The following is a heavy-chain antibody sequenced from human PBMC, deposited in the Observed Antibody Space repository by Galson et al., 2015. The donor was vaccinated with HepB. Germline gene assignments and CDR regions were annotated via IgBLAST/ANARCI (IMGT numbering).Heavy chain of an antibody. V-gene: IGHV3-66*04. J-gene: IGHJ3*02. D-gene: IGHD1-14*01. CDR1: GFTVSSNY. CDR2: IYSGGST. Sequence: SLRLSCAASGFTVSSNYMSWVRQAPGKGLEWVSVIYSGGSTYYADSVKGRFTISRDNSKNTLYLQMNSLRAEDTAVYYCARPASWTESSAFDIWGQGTMVTVSS. CDR3: ARPASWTESSAFDI.